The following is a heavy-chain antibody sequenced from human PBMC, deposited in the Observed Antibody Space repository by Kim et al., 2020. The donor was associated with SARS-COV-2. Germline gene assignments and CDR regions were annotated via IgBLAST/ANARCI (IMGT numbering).Heavy chain of an antibody. CDR2: ISWNSGSI. Sequence: GGSLRLSCAASGFTFDDYAMHWVRQAPGKGLEWVSGISWNSGSIGYADSVKGRFTISRDNAKNSLYLQMNSLRAEDTALYYCAKVVQADMVRGVKGYWYFDLWGRGTLVTVSS. CDR1: GFTFDDYA. V-gene: IGHV3-9*01. J-gene: IGHJ2*01. CDR3: AKVVQADMVRGVKGYWYFDL. D-gene: IGHD3-10*01.